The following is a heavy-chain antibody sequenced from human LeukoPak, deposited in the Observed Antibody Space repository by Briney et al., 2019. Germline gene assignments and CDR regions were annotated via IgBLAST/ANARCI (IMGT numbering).Heavy chain of an antibody. CDR3: ARWTYYGSGYGFDY. J-gene: IGHJ4*02. CDR2: MNPNSGNT. D-gene: IGHD3-10*01. CDR1: GYTFTSNY. Sequence: VASVKVSCKAFGYTFTSNYMHWVRQATGQGLEWMGWMNPNSGNTGYAQKFQGRVTMTRNTSISTAYMELSSLRSEDTAVYYCARWTYYGSGYGFDYWGQGTLVTVSS. V-gene: IGHV1-8*02.